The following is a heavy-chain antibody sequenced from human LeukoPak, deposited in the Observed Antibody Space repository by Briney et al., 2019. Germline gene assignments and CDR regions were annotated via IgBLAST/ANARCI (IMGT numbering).Heavy chain of an antibody. J-gene: IGHJ4*02. CDR1: GFIFSNYA. Sequence: PGGSLRLSCVASGFIFSNYAMSWVRQAPGKGLEWVSSISGRGGSTHYADSVKDRFTISRDNSKNTLYLQMNSLRAEDTAVYYCASYDYGDYAPLDYWGQGALVTVSS. CDR3: ASYDYGDYAPLDY. D-gene: IGHD4-17*01. V-gene: IGHV3-23*01. CDR2: ISGRGGST.